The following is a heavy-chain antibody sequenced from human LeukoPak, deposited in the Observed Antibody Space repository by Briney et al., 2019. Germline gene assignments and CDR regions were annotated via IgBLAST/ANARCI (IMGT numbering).Heavy chain of an antibody. J-gene: IGHJ6*02. D-gene: IGHD4-23*01. CDR3: ARDLSVTPYHYGMDV. CDR2: ISAYNGNT. CDR1: GYTFTGYY. Sequence: ASVKVSCKASGYTFTGYYMHWVRQAPGQGLEWMGWISAYNGNTNYAQKLQGRVTMTTDTSTSTAYMELRSLRSDDTAVYYCARDLSVTPYHYGMDVWGQGTTVTVSS. V-gene: IGHV1-18*04.